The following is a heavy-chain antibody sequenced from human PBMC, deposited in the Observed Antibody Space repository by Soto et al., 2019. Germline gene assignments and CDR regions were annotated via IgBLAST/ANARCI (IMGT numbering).Heavy chain of an antibody. CDR1: GFTFSSYG. Sequence: GGSLRLSCAASGFTFSSYGMHWVRQAPGKGLEWVAVIWYDGSNKYYADSVKGRFTISRDNSKNTLYLQMNSLRAEDTAVYYCARDQYYYDSSGYYYGTYYYYGMDVWGQGTTVTVSS. CDR2: IWYDGSNK. J-gene: IGHJ6*02. CDR3: ARDQYYYDSSGYYYGTYYYYGMDV. D-gene: IGHD3-22*01. V-gene: IGHV3-33*01.